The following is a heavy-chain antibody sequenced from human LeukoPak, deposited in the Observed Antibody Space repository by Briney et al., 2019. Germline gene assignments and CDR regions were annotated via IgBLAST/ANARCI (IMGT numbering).Heavy chain of an antibody. CDR1: GFTFSSYG. J-gene: IGHJ4*02. CDR3: ARDGDDILTGYYKGDY. D-gene: IGHD3-9*01. V-gene: IGHV3-30*12. CDR2: ISYDGSNK. Sequence: PGGSLRLSCAASGFTFSSYGMHWVRQAPGKGLEWVAVISYDGSNKYYADSVKGRFTISRDTSKNSLYLQMNSLRAEDTAVYYCARDGDDILTGYYKGDYWGQGTLVTVSS.